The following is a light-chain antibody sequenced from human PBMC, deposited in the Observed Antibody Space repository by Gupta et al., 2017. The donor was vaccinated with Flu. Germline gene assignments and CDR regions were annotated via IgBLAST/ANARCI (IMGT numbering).Light chain of an antibody. Sequence: AIQMTQSPSSLPASVGDRVTITCRASQGIRNDLGWYQQNPGKAPKLLIYAASSLQSGVPSRFSGSGSGTDFTLTISSLQPEDFATYYCLQDYNYPAWTFGQGTKVEIK. V-gene: IGKV1-6*01. CDR1: QGIRND. CDR3: LQDYNYPAWT. J-gene: IGKJ1*01. CDR2: AAS.